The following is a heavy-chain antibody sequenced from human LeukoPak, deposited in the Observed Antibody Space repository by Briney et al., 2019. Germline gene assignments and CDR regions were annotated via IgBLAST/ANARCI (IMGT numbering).Heavy chain of an antibody. CDR2: INPNSGGT. CDR3: ARDERYDSSGYPFDY. Sequence: ASVKVSCKASGYTFTGYYMHWVRQAPGQGLEWMGWINPNSGGTNYTQKFQGRVTMTRDTSISTAYMELSRLRSDDTAVYYCARDERYDSSGYPFDYWGQGTLVTVSS. V-gene: IGHV1-2*02. CDR1: GYTFTGYY. J-gene: IGHJ4*02. D-gene: IGHD3-22*01.